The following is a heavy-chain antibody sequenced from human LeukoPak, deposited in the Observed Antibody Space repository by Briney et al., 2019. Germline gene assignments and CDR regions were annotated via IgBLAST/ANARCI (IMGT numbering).Heavy chain of an antibody. CDR2: IYPGDSDT. V-gene: IGHV5-51*01. CDR3: ARSYYGSGSSVYFDY. D-gene: IGHD3-10*01. J-gene: IGHJ4*02. Sequence: GESLKISCKGSGCSFTSYWIGWVRQMPGKGLEWMGIIYPGDSDTRYSPSFQGQVTISADKSISTAYLQWSSLKASDTAMYYCARSYYGSGSSVYFDYWGQGTLVTVSS. CDR1: GCSFTSYW.